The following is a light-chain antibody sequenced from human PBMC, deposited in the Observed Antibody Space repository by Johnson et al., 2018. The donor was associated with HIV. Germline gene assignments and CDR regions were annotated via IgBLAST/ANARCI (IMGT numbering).Light chain of an antibody. CDR3: GTWDSSLRVGF. J-gene: IGLJ1*01. Sequence: QSVLTQPPSVSAAPGQRVTISCSGSSSNIGSNYVSWYQQVPGAAPKLLIYQNNKRPSAIPDRFSASKSGTSATLAITGLQTGDEAEYYSGTWDSSLRVGFFGTGTKVTVL. V-gene: IGLV1-51*02. CDR1: SSNIGSNY. CDR2: QNN.